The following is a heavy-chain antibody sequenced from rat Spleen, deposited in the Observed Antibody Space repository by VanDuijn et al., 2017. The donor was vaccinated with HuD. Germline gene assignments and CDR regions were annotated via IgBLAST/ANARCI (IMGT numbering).Heavy chain of an antibody. D-gene: IGHD5-1*01. Sequence: EVQLVESDGGLVQPGRSLKLSCAASGFTFSDYYMAWVRQAPTKGLEWVATISYDGSSTYYRDSVKGRFTISRDNAKSTLYLQMDSLRSEDTATYYCTRGSDWYFDFGGPGTMVTVSS. CDR3: TRGSDWYFDF. J-gene: IGHJ1*01. CDR2: ISYDGSST. V-gene: IGHV5-29*01. CDR1: GFTFSDYY.